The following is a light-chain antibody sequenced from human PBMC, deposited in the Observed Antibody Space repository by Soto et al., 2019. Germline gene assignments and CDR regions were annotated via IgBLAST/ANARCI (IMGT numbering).Light chain of an antibody. Sequence: EIVMTQSPASLSLSPGERATLSCRASQSVSSSYLSWCQQKPGQAPRLLIYGASTRATGIPARFSGSGSGTDFTLTISSLPTEDFAVYYRQQDYNVPTLGKGTKV. CDR3: QQDYNVPT. V-gene: IGKV3D-7*01. J-gene: IGKJ1*01. CDR1: QSVSSSY. CDR2: GAS.